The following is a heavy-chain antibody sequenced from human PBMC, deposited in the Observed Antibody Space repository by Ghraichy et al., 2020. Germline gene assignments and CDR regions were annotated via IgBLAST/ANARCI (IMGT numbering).Heavy chain of an antibody. D-gene: IGHD6-13*01. CDR1: GFTFSSYW. CDR3: ARDNSSSSWYSGDYYYGMDV. Sequence: GSLRFSCAASGFTFSSYWMSWVRQAPGKGLEWVANIKQDGSEKYYVDSVKGRFTISRDNAKNSLYLQMNSLRAEDTAVYYCARDNSSSSWYSGDYYYGMDVWGQGTTVTVSS. V-gene: IGHV3-7*01. CDR2: IKQDGSEK. J-gene: IGHJ6*02.